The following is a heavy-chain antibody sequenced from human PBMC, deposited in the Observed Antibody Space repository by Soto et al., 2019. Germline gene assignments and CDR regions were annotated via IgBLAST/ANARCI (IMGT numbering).Heavy chain of an antibody. CDR1: GFTFSGSA. CDR3: AKEDTSSGSLDY. D-gene: IGHD6-19*01. CDR2: ISDSGATT. J-gene: IGHJ4*02. V-gene: IGHV3-23*01. Sequence: PGGSLRLSCAASGFTFSGSAMHWVRQASGKGLEWVSGISDSGATTYYADSVRGRFTISRDNSKNTLYLQMKSLRAEDSASYYCAKEDTSSGSLDYWGQGALVTVSS.